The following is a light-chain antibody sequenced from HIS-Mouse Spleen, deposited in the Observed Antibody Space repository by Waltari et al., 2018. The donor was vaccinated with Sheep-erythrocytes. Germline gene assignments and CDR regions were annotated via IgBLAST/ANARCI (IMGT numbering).Light chain of an antibody. CDR2: AAS. J-gene: IGKJ2*01. CDR3: LQDYHYPYT. V-gene: IGKV1-6*01. Sequence: ATQITQTPSSLSAAVGDTLAITCRASQGIRNDLGWYQQKPGKAPKLLIYAASSLQSGVPSRFSGSGSGTDFTLTISSLQPEDFATYYCLQDYHYPYTFGQGTKLEIK. CDR1: QGIRND.